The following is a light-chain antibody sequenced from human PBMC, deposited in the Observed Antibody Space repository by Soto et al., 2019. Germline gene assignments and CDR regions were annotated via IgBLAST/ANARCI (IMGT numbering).Light chain of an antibody. J-gene: IGKJ1*01. V-gene: IGKV1-39*01. Sequence: IQMTQSPSSLSASVGDRVTMTCRASQSIGSYVNWYQEKPGEAPKVLIFAASSLQSGVPSRFSGSGSGTDFTLTISSVPPEDFATYYCQQSYSTAWTFGQGTKVDIK. CDR2: AAS. CDR3: QQSYSTAWT. CDR1: QSIGSY.